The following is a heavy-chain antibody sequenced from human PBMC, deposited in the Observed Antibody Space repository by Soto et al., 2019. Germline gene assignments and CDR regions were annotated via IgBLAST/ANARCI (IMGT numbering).Heavy chain of an antibody. D-gene: IGHD3-10*01. J-gene: IGHJ6*02. CDR1: GYTFTGYY. V-gene: IGHV1-2*04. Sequence: ASVKVSCKASGYTFTGYYMHWVRQAPGQGLEWMGWINPNSGGTNYAQKFQGWVTMTRDTSISTAYMELSRLRSDDTAVYYCARDQYYYGSGKAGMDVWGQGTTVTVS. CDR2: INPNSGGT. CDR3: ARDQYYYGSGKAGMDV.